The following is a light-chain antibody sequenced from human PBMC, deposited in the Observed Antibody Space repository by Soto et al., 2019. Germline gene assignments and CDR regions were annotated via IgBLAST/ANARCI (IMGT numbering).Light chain of an antibody. CDR3: MQALQTPRT. CDR1: QSLLHTNGYTY. Sequence: DIVMTQSPLSLPVTPGEPASISCRSSQSLLHTNGYTYLDWYLQKPGQSPQLLIYLRTNRASGVPDRFSGSGSGTDFTLKISRVEAEDVGVYYCMQALQTPRTLGQGTKVDIK. J-gene: IGKJ1*01. CDR2: LRT. V-gene: IGKV2-28*01.